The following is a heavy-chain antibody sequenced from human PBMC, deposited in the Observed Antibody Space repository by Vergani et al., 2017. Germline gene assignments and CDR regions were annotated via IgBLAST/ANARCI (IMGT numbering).Heavy chain of an antibody. D-gene: IGHD3-3*01. V-gene: IGHV3-73*02. CDR2: IRDKTYNYAT. CDR3: YYDFWAGYESGDV. CDR1: GFTFSGTA. Sequence: EVQLVESGGGLVQPGGSLTPSCEASGFTFSGTAMHWVRQPSGKGLEWIGRIRDKTYNYATAYAVSVKGRFIISRDDSKKTAYLQMNRLTIEDSAVYYCYYDFWAGYESGDVWGEGTTVTVSS. J-gene: IGHJ6*04.